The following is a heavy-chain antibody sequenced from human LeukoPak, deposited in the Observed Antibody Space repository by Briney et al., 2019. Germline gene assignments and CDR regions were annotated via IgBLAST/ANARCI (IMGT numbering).Heavy chain of an antibody. Sequence: GGSLRLSCAASGFSVGSNDVSWVRQAPGKGLGWGSVIYSGGRTYYADSVKGSFTISRDSSENTLHLQINSLRAEDTAVYYCARGAGTSGGYWSSPPSHFDCWGQGTLVTVSS. CDR1: GFSVGSND. CDR3: ARGAGTSGGYWSSPPSHFDC. J-gene: IGHJ4*02. D-gene: IGHD1-26*01. V-gene: IGHV3-66*01. CDR2: IYSGGRT.